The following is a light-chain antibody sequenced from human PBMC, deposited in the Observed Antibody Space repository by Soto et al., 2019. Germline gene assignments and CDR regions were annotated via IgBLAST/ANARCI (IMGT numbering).Light chain of an antibody. J-gene: IGLJ2*01. CDR2: DVS. CDR3: TSYTTSSTLV. Sequence: QSALTQPASVSGSPGQSITISCTGTSSDVGGYNYVSWYQQHPGKAPKFMIYDVSVRPSGVSNRFSGSKSGNTASLTISGLQAEDEADYYCTSYTTSSTLVFGGGTQVTVL. V-gene: IGLV2-14*01. CDR1: SSDVGGYNY.